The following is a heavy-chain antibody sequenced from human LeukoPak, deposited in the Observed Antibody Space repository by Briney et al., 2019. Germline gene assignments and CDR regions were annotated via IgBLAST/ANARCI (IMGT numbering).Heavy chain of an antibody. CDR2: ISSSGSTI. V-gene: IGHV3-48*03. CDR3: PRNWLVPLDY. Sequence: GGSLRLSCAASGFTFSSYEMNWVRQAPGKGLEWVSYISSSGSTIYYADSVKGRFTISRDNAKNSLYLQMNSLRAEDTAVYYCPRNWLVPLDYWGQGTLVTVSS. J-gene: IGHJ4*02. CDR1: GFTFSSYE. D-gene: IGHD6-19*01.